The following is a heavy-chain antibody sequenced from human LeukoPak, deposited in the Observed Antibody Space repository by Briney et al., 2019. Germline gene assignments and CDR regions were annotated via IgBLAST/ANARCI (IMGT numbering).Heavy chain of an antibody. D-gene: IGHD2-2*01. V-gene: IGHV4-39*01. J-gene: IGHJ4*02. CDR1: GGSISSSSYY. CDR3: ARGYCSSTSCHGDY. Sequence: SETLSLTCTVSGGSISSSSYYWGWLRQPPGKGLEWIGSIYYSGSTYYNPSLKSRVTISVDTSKNQFSLKLSSVTAADTAVYYCARGYCSSTSCHGDYWGQGTLVTVSS. CDR2: IYYSGST.